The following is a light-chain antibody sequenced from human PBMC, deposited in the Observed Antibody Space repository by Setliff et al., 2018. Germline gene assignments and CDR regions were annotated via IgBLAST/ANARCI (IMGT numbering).Light chain of an antibody. CDR2: SNN. Sequence: QSALTQPPSASGTPGQRITISCSGSSSNIGGNTVNWYQHLPGTAPKLLIYSNNDRPSGVSNRFSGFKSGTSASLTISGLQSEDEGDYYCAAWDDSLNGSYVFGSGTKVTVL. CDR3: AAWDDSLNGSYV. J-gene: IGLJ1*01. V-gene: IGLV1-44*01. CDR1: SSNIGGNT.